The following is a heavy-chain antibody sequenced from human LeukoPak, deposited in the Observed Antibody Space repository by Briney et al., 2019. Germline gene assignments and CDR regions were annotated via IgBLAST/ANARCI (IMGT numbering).Heavy chain of an antibody. CDR3: ARGSISTEVADY. CDR2: ISAYNGNT. Sequence: ASVKVSCKASGYTFTSYGISWVRQAPGQGLEWMGWISAYNGNTNYAQRLQGGVTMTTDTSTSTAYMELRSLRSDDTAVYFCARGSISTEVADYWGQGTLVTVSS. V-gene: IGHV1-18*01. J-gene: IGHJ4*02. D-gene: IGHD4-23*01. CDR1: GYTFTSYG.